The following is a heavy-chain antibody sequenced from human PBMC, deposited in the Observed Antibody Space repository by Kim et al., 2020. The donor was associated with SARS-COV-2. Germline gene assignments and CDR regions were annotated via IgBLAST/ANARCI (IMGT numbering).Heavy chain of an antibody. D-gene: IGHD3-22*01. CDR3: AKEAYYYDSSGYYYGGGLDY. V-gene: IGHV3-30*02. J-gene: IGHJ4*02. Sequence: RFTISRDNSKNTLYLQMNSLRAKDTAVYYCAKEAYYYDSSGYYYGGGLDYWGQGTLVTVSS.